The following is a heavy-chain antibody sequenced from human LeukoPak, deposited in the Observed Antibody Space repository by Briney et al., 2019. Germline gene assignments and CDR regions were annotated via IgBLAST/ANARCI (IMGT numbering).Heavy chain of an antibody. CDR3: ATSYDSSGNN. D-gene: IGHD3-22*01. CDR1: GFTFSSCW. Sequence: GGSLRLSCAASGFTFSSCWMSWVRQAPGKGLEWVANIYQDGSVKYYVDSVKGRFTISRDNAKNSLYLEMNNLRAEDTAIYYCATSYDSSGNNWGQGTLVTVSS. V-gene: IGHV3-7*01. CDR2: IYQDGSVK. J-gene: IGHJ4*02.